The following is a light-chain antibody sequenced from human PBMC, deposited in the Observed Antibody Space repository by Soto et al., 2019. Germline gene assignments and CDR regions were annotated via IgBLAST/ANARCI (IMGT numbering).Light chain of an antibody. CDR1: SSDIGTYNY. V-gene: IGLV2-14*03. J-gene: IGLJ1*01. CDR2: DVS. CDR3: NSYTGTSSRYV. Sequence: QSVLTQPASLSGSPGQSITISCTGTSSDIGTYNYVSRYQQHTGKAPKLMIFDVSYRPSGVSNRFSGSKSDNTASLTISGLQAEDEADYYCNSYTGTSSRYVFGTGTKVTVL.